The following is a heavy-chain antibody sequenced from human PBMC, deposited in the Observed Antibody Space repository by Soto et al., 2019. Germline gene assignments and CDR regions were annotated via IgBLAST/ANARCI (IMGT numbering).Heavy chain of an antibody. CDR2: IRSKAYGGTT. V-gene: IGHV3-49*04. CDR3: TRDKESYYDFWSGYFRAFDI. Sequence: GSLRLSCAASGFTFSSYGMHWVRQAPGKGLEWVGFIRSKAYGGTTEYAASVKGRFTISRDDSKSIAYLQMNSLKTEDTAVYYCTRDKESYYDFWSGYFRAFDIWGQGTMVTVSS. J-gene: IGHJ3*02. CDR1: GFTFSSYG. D-gene: IGHD3-3*01.